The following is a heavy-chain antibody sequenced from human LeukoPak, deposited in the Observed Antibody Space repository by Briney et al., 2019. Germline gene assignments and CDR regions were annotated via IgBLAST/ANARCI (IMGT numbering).Heavy chain of an antibody. CDR2: ISSSSSYI. V-gene: IGHV3-21*01. J-gene: IGHJ5*02. Sequence: GGSLRLSCAASRFTFSSYSMNWVRQAPGKGLEWVSSISSSSSYIYYADSVEGRFTISRDNAKNSLYLQMNSLRAEDTAVYYCASSSGDGDWFDPWGQGTLVTVSS. CDR1: RFTFSSYS. CDR3: ASSSGDGDWFDP. D-gene: IGHD7-27*01.